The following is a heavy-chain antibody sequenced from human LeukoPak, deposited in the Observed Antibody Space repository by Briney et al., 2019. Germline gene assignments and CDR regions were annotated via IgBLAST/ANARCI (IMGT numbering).Heavy chain of an antibody. CDR2: IKQDGSEK. D-gene: IGHD1-26*01. V-gene: IGHV3-7*01. J-gene: IGHJ4*02. Sequence: PGGSLRLSCAASGFTFSSYWMSWVRQAPGKGLEWVANIKQDGSEKYYVDSVKGRFTISRDNAKNSLYLQMNSLRAEDTAVYYCAREGGVGATKGLDYWGQGTLVTVSS. CDR3: AREGGVGATKGLDY. CDR1: GFTFSSYW.